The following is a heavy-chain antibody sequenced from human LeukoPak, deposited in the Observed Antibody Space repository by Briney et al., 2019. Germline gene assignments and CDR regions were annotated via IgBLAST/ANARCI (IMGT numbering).Heavy chain of an antibody. V-gene: IGHV4-39*01. CDR3: QSRFLEWLLDY. CDR1: GGSISSNNYY. CDR2: IYYGGYT. D-gene: IGHD3-3*01. Sequence: SETLSLTCTVSGGSISSNNYYWGWIRQPPGKGLEWIGSIYYGGYTYYNSSLKSRVTISVDTSKNQFSLKLSSVTAADTAIYYCQSRFLEWLLDYWGQGTLVTVSS. J-gene: IGHJ4*02.